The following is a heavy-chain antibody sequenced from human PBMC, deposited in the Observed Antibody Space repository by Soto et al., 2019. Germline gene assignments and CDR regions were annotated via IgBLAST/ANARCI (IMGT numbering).Heavy chain of an antibody. CDR1: GGTFSSYT. J-gene: IGHJ5*02. D-gene: IGHD6-13*01. V-gene: IGHV1-69*02. CDR2: IIPILGIA. Sequence: GASVKVSCEASGGTFSSYTISWVRQAPGQGLEWMGRIIPILGIANYAQKFQGRVTITADKSTSTAYMELSSLRSEDTAVYYCARSLIAAAGTGWFDPWGQGTLVTVSS. CDR3: ARSLIAAAGTGWFDP.